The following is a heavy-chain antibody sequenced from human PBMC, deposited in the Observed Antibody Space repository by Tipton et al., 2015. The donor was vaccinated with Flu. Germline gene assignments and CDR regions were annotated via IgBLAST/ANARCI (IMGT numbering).Heavy chain of an antibody. D-gene: IGHD1-26*01. Sequence: LRLSCTVSGGSISSYYWSWIRQPSGKGLEWIGYIYYSGSTNYNPSLKSRVTISVDTSKNQFSLKLSSVTAADTAVYYCAREGSGSYRAFDIWGQGTMVTVSS. CDR1: GGSISSYY. J-gene: IGHJ3*02. CDR3: AREGSGSYRAFDI. V-gene: IGHV4-59*01. CDR2: IYYSGST.